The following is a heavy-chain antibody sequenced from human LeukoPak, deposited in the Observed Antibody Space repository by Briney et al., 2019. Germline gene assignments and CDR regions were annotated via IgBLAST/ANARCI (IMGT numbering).Heavy chain of an antibody. D-gene: IGHD4-23*01. J-gene: IGHJ4*02. V-gene: IGHV4-31*03. CDR1: GGSISSGGYY. Sequence: TLSLTCTVSGGSISSGGYYWSWIRQHPGKGLAWIGYIYYSGSTYYNPSLKSRVIISVDTSKNQFSLKLSSVTAADTAVYYCARTTVVAKYFDYWGQGTLVTVSS. CDR3: ARTTVVAKYFDY. CDR2: IYYSGST.